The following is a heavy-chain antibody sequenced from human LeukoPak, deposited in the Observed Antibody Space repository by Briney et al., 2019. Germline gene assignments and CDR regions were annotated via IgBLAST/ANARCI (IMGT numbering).Heavy chain of an antibody. D-gene: IGHD6-13*01. J-gene: IGHJ5*02. CDR2: INHSGST. V-gene: IGHV4-34*01. CDR3: ARLQSRPGYSSSWYFSRPDKREYNWFDP. CDR1: GGSFSGYY. Sequence: SETLSLTCAVYGGSFSGYYWSWIRQPPGKGLEWIGEINHSGSTNYNPSLKSRVTISVDTSKNQLSLKLSSVTAADTAVYYCARLQSRPGYSSSWYFSRPDKREYNWFDPWGQGTLVTVSS.